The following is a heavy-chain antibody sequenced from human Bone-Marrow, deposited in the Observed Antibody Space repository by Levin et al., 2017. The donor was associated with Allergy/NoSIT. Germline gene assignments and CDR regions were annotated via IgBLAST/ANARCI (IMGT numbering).Heavy chain of an antibody. D-gene: IGHD3-9*01. CDR2: ISAYNGNT. Sequence: GESLKISCKTSGYKFVNFGVSWVRQAPGQRPEWMGWISAYNGNTNYAQKFQGRVTLTTDTSTGTAYMELTSLKSDDAAVYYCASDEPLHFNWTPVVPSRFDFWGQGTLILVSS. J-gene: IGHJ4*02. CDR3: ASDEPLHFNWTPVVPSRFDF. CDR1: GYKFVNFG. V-gene: IGHV1-18*01.